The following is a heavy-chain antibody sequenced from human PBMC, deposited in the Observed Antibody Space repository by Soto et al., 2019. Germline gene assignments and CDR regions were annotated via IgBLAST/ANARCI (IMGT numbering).Heavy chain of an antibody. CDR3: ARGDTYYYDSSGYYYLYYFDY. CDR2: IIPIFGTA. V-gene: IGHV1-69*01. CDR1: GGTFSSYA. J-gene: IGHJ4*02. D-gene: IGHD3-22*01. Sequence: QVQLVQSGAEVKKPGSSVNVSCKASGGTFSSYAISWVRQAPGQGLEWMGGIIPIFGTANYAQKFQGRVTITADESTSTAYMELSSLRSEDTAVYYCARGDTYYYDSSGYYYLYYFDYWGQGTLVTVSS.